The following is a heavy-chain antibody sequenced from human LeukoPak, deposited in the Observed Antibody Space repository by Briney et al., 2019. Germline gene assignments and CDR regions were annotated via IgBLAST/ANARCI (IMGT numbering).Heavy chain of an antibody. V-gene: IGHV4-31*03. CDR3: ASLAPIDAFDI. CDR2: IYYSGST. Sequence: ASETLSLTCTVSGGSISSGGYYWSWIRQHPGKGLEWIGYIYYSGSTYYNPSLKSRVTISVDTSKNQFSLKLSSVTAADTAVYYCASLAPIDAFDIWGQGTMVTVSS. CDR1: GGSISSGGYY. J-gene: IGHJ3*02.